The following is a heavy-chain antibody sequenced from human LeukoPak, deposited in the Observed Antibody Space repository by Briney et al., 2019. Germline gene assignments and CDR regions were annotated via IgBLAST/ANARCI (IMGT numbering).Heavy chain of an antibody. CDR3: AREPKYCGGDCQGSFDI. Sequence: SQTLSLTCTVSGGSISNGDYYWSWIRQPPGKGLEWIGYIYYSGSPYYNPSLKSRVTISVDTSKNQFSLKLSSVTAADTAVYYCAREPKYCGGDCQGSFDIWGQGTMVTVSS. CDR2: IYYSGSP. V-gene: IGHV4-30-4*08. CDR1: GGSISNGDYY. D-gene: IGHD2-21*01. J-gene: IGHJ3*02.